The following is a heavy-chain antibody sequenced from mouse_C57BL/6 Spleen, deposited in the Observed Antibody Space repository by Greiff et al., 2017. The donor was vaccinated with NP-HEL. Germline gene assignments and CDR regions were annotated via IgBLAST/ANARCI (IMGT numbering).Heavy chain of an antibody. CDR1: GFTFSDYY. D-gene: IGHD2-3*01. CDR2: INYDGSST. CDR3: ARERGYDGYQLSYAMDY. J-gene: IGHJ4*01. Sequence: EVQLVESEGGLVQPGSSMKLSCTASGFTFSDYYMAWVRQVPEKGLEWVANINYDGSSTYYLDSLKSRFIISRDNAKNILYLQMSSLKSEDTATYYCARERGYDGYQLSYAMDYWGQGTSVTVSS. V-gene: IGHV5-16*01.